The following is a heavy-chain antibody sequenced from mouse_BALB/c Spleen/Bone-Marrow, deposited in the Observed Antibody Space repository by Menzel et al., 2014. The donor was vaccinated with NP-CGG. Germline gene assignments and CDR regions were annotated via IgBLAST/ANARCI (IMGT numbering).Heavy chain of an antibody. D-gene: IGHD2-3*01. CDR2: IWWNNNK. CDR3: ARIAGYYARGRYFDV. Sequence: QVTLKVCGPGISQPSQTLSLTCSFSGFSLSTYGMGVGWIRQPSGKGLEWLAHIWWNNNKYFNRALKSRLTISKGTSNNEVFLKIASVDTAETATYVCARIAGYYARGRYFDVWGAGTTVTGSS. J-gene: IGHJ1*01. CDR1: GFSLSTYGMG. V-gene: IGHV8-11*01.